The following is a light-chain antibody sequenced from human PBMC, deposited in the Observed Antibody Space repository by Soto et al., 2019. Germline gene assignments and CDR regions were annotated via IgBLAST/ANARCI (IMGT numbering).Light chain of an antibody. CDR1: QALTTTY. CDR3: QQYADSPYT. V-gene: IGKV3-20*01. J-gene: IGKJ2*01. Sequence: EIVLTQSPGTLSLSPGERATLSCMASQALTTTYLAWYQQKPGQAPRLLIYGVSRRATGIPDRFSGSGSGTDFTLTISRLEPEDVAAYSCQQYADSPYTFGQGTTLEI. CDR2: GVS.